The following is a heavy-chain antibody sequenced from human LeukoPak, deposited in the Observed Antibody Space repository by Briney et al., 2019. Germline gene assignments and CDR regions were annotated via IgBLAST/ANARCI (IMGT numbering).Heavy chain of an antibody. CDR3: ARGRRPWNPYNGFDP. J-gene: IGHJ5*02. D-gene: IGHD1-1*01. CDR2: MNPNSGNT. CDR1: GYTFTSYD. V-gene: IGHV1-8*01. Sequence: ASVKVSFKASGYTFTSYDINWVRQATGQRLESMGWMNPNSGNTGYAQKFQGRVTMTRNTSISTAYMELSSLRSEDTAVYYCARGRRPWNPYNGFDPWGEGTLVTVSS.